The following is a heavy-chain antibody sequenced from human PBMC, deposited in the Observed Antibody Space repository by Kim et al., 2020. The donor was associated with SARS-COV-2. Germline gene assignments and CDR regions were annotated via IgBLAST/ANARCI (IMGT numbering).Heavy chain of an antibody. CDR2: ISWNSGSI. D-gene: IGHD3-10*01. J-gene: IGHJ4*01. Sequence: GGSLRLSCAASGFTFDDYAVHWVRQAPGKGLEWVSGISWNSGSIGYADSVKGRFTISRDNAKNSLYLQMNSLRAEDTALYYCAKVGQTYGSGLYFDYWG. CDR1: GFTFDDYA. CDR3: AKVGQTYGSGLYFDY. V-gene: IGHV3-9*01.